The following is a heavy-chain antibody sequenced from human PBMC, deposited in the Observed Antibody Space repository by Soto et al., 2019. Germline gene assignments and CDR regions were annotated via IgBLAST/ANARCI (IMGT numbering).Heavy chain of an antibody. CDR1: GVTFSGYV. CDR2: FVPLFGTT. J-gene: IGHJ4*02. V-gene: IGHV1-69*01. Sequence: QLVQSGSEVKKPGSSVKVSCQASGVTFSGYVVTWVRQAPGQGLEWMGEFVPLFGTTNYAQRFSGRITIAAEESTSTAYMERRTLRSDDTAVYYCATHGLGASRPAYLDNWGQGTLVTVAS. CDR3: ATHGLGASRPAYLDN.